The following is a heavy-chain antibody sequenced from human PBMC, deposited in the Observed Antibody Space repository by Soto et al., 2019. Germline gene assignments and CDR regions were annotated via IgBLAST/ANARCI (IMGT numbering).Heavy chain of an antibody. CDR1: GDSVSSITSV. CDR2: TYYRTQWYS. V-gene: IGHV6-1*01. J-gene: IGHJ3*02. CDR3: VRNTGHNLLDI. Sequence: SQTLSLTCAISGDSVSSITSVWNWIRQSPSRGLEWLGRTYYRTQWYSDYALSVTGRAAINPDTSENQFSLRLNSVTPEDTAVYYCVRNTGHNLLDIWGQGTMVTVSS.